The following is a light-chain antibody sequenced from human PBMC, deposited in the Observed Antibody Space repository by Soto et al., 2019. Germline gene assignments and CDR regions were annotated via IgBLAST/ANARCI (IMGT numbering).Light chain of an antibody. CDR1: QNIRNY. Sequence: DIQMTQAPSSLSASVGDRVTITCRASQNIRNYLNWYQQKPGKAPNLLIYTASTLQSGVPSRFSGSGSGTDFTLTISSLQPDDFATYYCQQSFNTPITFGPGTKVDIQ. CDR3: QQSFNTPIT. CDR2: TAS. V-gene: IGKV1-39*01. J-gene: IGKJ3*01.